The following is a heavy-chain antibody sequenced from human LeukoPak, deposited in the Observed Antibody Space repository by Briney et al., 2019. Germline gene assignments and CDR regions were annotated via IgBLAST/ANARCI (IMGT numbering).Heavy chain of an antibody. CDR1: GFTFSTYW. Sequence: PGGSLRLSCAASGFTFSTYWMHWIRQVPGKGLLWVSRINDVSGSTYADSVKGRFTISRDNAKNSLYLQMNSLRAEDTAVYYCARALWSGPVYYGMDVWGQGTTVTVSS. J-gene: IGHJ6*02. CDR3: ARALWSGPVYYGMDV. V-gene: IGHV3-74*01. CDR2: INDVSGS. D-gene: IGHD3-10*01.